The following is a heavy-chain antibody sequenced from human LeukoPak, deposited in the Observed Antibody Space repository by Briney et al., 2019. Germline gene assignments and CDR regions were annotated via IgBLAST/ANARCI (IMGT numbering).Heavy chain of an antibody. CDR2: ISGSGGSK. CDR3: ATRAGQSCVFDY. Sequence: GGSLRLSCLASGFTFSSYAMSWVRQAPGKGLKWVSDISGSGGSKHYADSVKGRFTISRDNSKNTMYLQMNSLRAEDTAVYYCATRAGQSCVFDYWGQGILVTVSS. CDR1: GFTFSSYA. D-gene: IGHD4/OR15-4a*01. V-gene: IGHV3-23*01. J-gene: IGHJ4*02.